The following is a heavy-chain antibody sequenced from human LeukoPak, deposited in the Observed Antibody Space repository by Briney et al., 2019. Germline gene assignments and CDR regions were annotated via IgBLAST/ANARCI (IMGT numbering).Heavy chain of an antibody. V-gene: IGHV3-49*03. J-gene: IGHJ4*02. CDR3: TRGSDTIFGVARDGFDS. CDR1: GFTFGDYA. CDR2: IRGRAYGGTT. D-gene: IGHD3-3*01. Sequence: GGSLRLSCTASGFTFGDYAMSWFRQAPGKGLEWVGFIRGRAYGGTTEYAASVKGRFTISRDDSESTTYLQINSLKTEDTAVYYCTRGSDTIFGVARDGFDSWGQGTLVTVSS.